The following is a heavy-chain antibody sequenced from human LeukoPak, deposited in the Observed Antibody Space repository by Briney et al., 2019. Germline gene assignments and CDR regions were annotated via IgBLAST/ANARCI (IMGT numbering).Heavy chain of an antibody. CDR1: GGFISSYY. Sequence: PSETLSLTCTVSGGFISSYYWSWIRQPPGKGLEWIGYIYYSGSTNYNPSLKSRVTISVDTSKNQFSLKLSSVTAADTAVYYCARQMATVTIWFDPWGQGTLVTVSS. V-gene: IGHV4-59*08. CDR2: IYYSGST. CDR3: ARQMATVTIWFDP. J-gene: IGHJ5*02. D-gene: IGHD4-17*01.